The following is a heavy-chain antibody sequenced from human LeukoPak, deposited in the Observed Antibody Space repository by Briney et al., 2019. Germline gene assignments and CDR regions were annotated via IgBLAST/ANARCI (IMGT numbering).Heavy chain of an antibody. D-gene: IGHD1-1*01. CDR2: IRSRAYGGTT. J-gene: IGHJ4*02. CDR1: GFTFGDYA. Sequence: PGGSLRLSCTASGFTFGDYAMSWVRQAPGKGLEWVGFIRSRAYGGTTEYAASVKGRFTISRDNSKSIAYLQMNSLQTEDTAVYYCTSWNDVVGYFDDWGQGTLVTVSS. CDR3: TSWNDVVGYFDD. V-gene: IGHV3-49*04.